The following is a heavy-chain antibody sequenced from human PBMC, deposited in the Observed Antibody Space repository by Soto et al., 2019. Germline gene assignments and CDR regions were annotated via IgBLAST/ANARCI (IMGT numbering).Heavy chain of an antibody. CDR1: GGSISSSNW. J-gene: IGHJ5*02. CDR3: ARGRGYSYGLDP. Sequence: TSETLSLTCAVSGGSISSSNWWSWIRQPPGEGLEWIGFISYSGTTSYSPSLKSRVAISLDTSKNQFSLSLNFVTAADTAVYYCARGRGYSYGLDPWGQGSLVTVSS. D-gene: IGHD5-18*01. V-gene: IGHV4-30-4*01. CDR2: ISYSGTT.